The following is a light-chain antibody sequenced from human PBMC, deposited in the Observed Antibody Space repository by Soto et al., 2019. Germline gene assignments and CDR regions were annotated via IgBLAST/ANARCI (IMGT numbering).Light chain of an antibody. Sequence: QSALTQTPSASGSPGQSVTISCTGTSSDVGAYDSVSWYQHHPGKAPKALIYEVSKRPSGVPDRFSGSKSGNTASLTISGLQAEDEADYYCASYTRTTTLVFGGGTKVTVL. V-gene: IGLV2-8*01. CDR3: ASYTRTTTLV. CDR2: EVS. J-gene: IGLJ2*01. CDR1: SSDVGAYDS.